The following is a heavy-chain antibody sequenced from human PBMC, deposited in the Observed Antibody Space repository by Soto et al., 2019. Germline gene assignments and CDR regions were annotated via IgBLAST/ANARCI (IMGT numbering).Heavy chain of an antibody. Sequence: GASVKVSCKASGYTFTSYAMHWVRQAPGQRLEWMGWINAGNGNTKYSQKFQGRVTISRDNAENTLYLQMNSLRVEDTAVYYCARGDGDYHDGNGYLGRHWGQGTLVTVSS. D-gene: IGHD3-22*01. CDR2: INAGNGNT. J-gene: IGHJ4*02. CDR3: ARGDGDYHDGNGYLGRH. V-gene: IGHV1-3*01. CDR1: GYTFTSYA.